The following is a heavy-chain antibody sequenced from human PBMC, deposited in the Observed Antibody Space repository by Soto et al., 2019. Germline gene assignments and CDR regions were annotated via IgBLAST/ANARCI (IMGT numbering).Heavy chain of an antibody. CDR3: AKGGSXVGATTTYYYYYGMDV. J-gene: IGHJ6*02. D-gene: IGHD1-26*01. CDR1: GFTFSSYG. V-gene: IGHV3-30*18. Sequence: QVQLVESGGGVVQPGRSLRLSCAASGFTFSSYGMHWVRQAPGXXXXXXXXXXXDGSNKYYAGSVKGRFTISRDNSKNTLYLQMNSLXAEDTAVYYCAKGGSXVGATTTYYYYYGMDVWGQGTTVTVSS. CDR2: XXXDGSNK.